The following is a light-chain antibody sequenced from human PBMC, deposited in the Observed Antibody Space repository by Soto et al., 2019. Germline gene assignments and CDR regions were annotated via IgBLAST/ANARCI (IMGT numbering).Light chain of an antibody. CDR3: QQYGSSFT. Sequence: EIVLTQSPGTLSLSPGERATLSCRASQSVSSSYLAWYQQKPGQAPKLLIYGASSRATGIPDRFSGSGSGTDFTRTICRLEPEDFAVYYCQQYGSSFTFGPGTKVDIK. V-gene: IGKV3-20*01. CDR1: QSVSSSY. CDR2: GAS. J-gene: IGKJ3*01.